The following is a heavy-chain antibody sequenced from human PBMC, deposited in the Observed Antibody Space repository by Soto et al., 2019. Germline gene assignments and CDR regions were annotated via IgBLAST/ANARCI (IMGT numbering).Heavy chain of an antibody. J-gene: IGHJ6*02. Sequence: EVQLVESGGGLVQPGGSLRLSCAASGLIFSDYHMYWVRQAPGKGLEWVGRIRRKANSYTTEYAASVKCKFAISRDDSMNSLYLQMNSLKTEDTAVYYCAMLGGWSGGSNDMDVWGQGTRVTVSS. D-gene: IGHD6-19*01. V-gene: IGHV3-72*01. CDR1: GLIFSDYH. CDR2: IRRKANSYTT. CDR3: AMLGGWSGGSNDMDV.